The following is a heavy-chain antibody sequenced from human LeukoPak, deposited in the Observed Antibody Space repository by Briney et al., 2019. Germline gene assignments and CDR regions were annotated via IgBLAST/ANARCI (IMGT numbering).Heavy chain of an antibody. J-gene: IGHJ4*02. CDR1: GFTFDDCG. D-gene: IGHD5-18*01. Sequence: GGSLRLSCAASGFTFDDCGMSWVRQAPGKGPEWVSGINWNGGTTGYADSVKGRFTISRDNAKNSLYLQMKSLRAEDTALYYCARAGGDVDTAMVNFRYWGQGTLVTVSS. CDR3: ARAGGDVDTAMVNFRY. CDR2: INWNGGTT. V-gene: IGHV3-20*04.